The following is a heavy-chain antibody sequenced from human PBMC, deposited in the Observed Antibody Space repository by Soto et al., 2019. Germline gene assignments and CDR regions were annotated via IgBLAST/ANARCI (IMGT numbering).Heavy chain of an antibody. CDR3: ARENSYYDSSGYYYWFDH. Sequence: ASVKVSCKASGYTFTSYGISWVRQAPGQGLEWMGWISAYNGNTNYAQKLQGRVTMTTDTSTSTAYMELRSLRSDDTAVYYCARENSYYDSSGYYYWFDHWGQGTLVTVSS. CDR1: GYTFTSYG. V-gene: IGHV1-18*01. J-gene: IGHJ5*02. D-gene: IGHD3-22*01. CDR2: ISAYNGNT.